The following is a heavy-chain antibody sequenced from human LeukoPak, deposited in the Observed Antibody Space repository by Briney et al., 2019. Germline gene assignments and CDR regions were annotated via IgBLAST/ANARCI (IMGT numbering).Heavy chain of an antibody. CDR1: GYSFATYW. V-gene: IGHV5-51*01. D-gene: IGHD3-22*01. J-gene: IGHJ4*02. Sequence: GESLKISCETSGYSFATYWIVWVRQMPGKGLEWMGIIYPDDSQTRYSPSFQGQVTISVDKSITTAYLQWSSLKASDTAMYYCARHVAYDSTSSNFDYWGQGTLVTVSS. CDR3: ARHVAYDSTSSNFDY. CDR2: IYPDDSQT.